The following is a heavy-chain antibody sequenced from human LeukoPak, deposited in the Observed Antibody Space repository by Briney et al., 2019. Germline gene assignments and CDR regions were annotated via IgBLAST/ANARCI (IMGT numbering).Heavy chain of an antibody. V-gene: IGHV4-59*01. D-gene: IGHD1-14*01. CDR1: GGSISSYY. Sequence: PSETLSLTCTVSGGSISSYYWSWIRQPPGKGLEWIGYIYYSGSTNYNPSLKSRVTISVDTSKNQFSLKLSSVTAADTAVYYCARVTGTEIYGVGRARYFDYWGQGTLVTVSS. CDR3: ARVTGTEIYGVGRARYFDY. CDR2: IYYSGST. J-gene: IGHJ4*02.